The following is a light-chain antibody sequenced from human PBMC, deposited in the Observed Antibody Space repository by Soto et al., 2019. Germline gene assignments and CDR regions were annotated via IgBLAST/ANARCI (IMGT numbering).Light chain of an antibody. J-gene: IGLJ1*01. V-gene: IGLV2-14*01. Sequence: QSALTQPASVSGSPGQSITISCAGTSSDVGAYTYVSWYQQHPGKAPKLMIYDVSNRPSGVSNRFSGSKSGNTASLTISGLQAADEADYYCTSYTSSSTPYVFGGGTKLTVL. CDR3: TSYTSSSTPYV. CDR1: SSDVGAYTY. CDR2: DVS.